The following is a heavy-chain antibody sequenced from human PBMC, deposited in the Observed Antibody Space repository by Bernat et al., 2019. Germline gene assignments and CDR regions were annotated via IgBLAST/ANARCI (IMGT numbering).Heavy chain of an antibody. V-gene: IGHV1-2*04. CDR1: GYTFTGYY. D-gene: IGHD3-22*01. J-gene: IGHJ6*02. CDR3: ARDVATLHYYDSSGYYYYYGMDV. CDR2: INPNSGGT. Sequence: QVQLVQSGAEVKKPGASVKVSCKASGYTFTGYYMHWVRQAPGQGLEWMGWINPNSGGTNYAQKFQGWVTRTRDTSISTAYMELSRLRSDDTAVYYCARDVATLHYYDSSGYYYYYGMDVWGQGTTVTVSS.